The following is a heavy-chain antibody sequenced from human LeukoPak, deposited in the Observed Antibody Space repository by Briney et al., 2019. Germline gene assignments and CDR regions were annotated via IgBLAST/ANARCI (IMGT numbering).Heavy chain of an antibody. D-gene: IGHD4-23*01. CDR1: GFTFRSYS. CDR3: ARDDGGNYPTTLEY. J-gene: IGHJ4*02. CDR2: ISGSGRTI. Sequence: GGSLRLSCAASGFTFRSYSMNWVRQAPGKGLEWVSYISGSGRTIYYADSVRGRFTISRDDAKNSLYLQMNSLRAEDTAIYYCARDDGGNYPTTLEYWGQGTLVTVSS. V-gene: IGHV3-48*01.